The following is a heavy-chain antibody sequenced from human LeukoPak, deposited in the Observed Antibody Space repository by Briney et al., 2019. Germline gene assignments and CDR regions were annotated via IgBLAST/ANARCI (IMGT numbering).Heavy chain of an antibody. CDR3: AILQPLGSPPNDF. CDR2: ISGSSTTI. J-gene: IGHJ4*02. CDR1: GFTFGSYS. D-gene: IGHD6-13*01. Sequence: PGGSLRLSCAASGFTFGSYSINWVRQAPGKGLEWVSYISGSSTTIYYADSVRGRFTVSRDNAENSLHLQMNGLRAEDTAVYYCAILQPLGSPPNDFWGQGTLVTVSS. V-gene: IGHV3-48*01.